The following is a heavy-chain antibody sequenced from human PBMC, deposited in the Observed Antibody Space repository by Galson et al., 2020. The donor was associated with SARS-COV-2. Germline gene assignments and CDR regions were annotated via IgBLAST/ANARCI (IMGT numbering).Heavy chain of an antibody. V-gene: IGHV3-11*01. J-gene: IGHJ6*02. Sequence: GGSLRLSCAASGFTYNDYYMSWIRQAPGKGLEGVAYISNTDTTIYHPDSLRGRFTISRDNAKNSLYLQMNGLRVEDTAVYYCARDLYCSGGNCHAYGMDVWGQGTTVTVSS. D-gene: IGHD2-15*01. CDR2: ISNTDTTI. CDR1: GFTYNDYY. CDR3: ARDLYCSGGNCHAYGMDV.